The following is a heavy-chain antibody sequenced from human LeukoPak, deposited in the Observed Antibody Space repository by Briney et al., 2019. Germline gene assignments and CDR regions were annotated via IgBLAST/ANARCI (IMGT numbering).Heavy chain of an antibody. CDR1: GFTFGDYA. V-gene: IGHV3-49*04. CDR3: TRHTYYYGSGSKIDY. D-gene: IGHD3-10*01. Sequence: GGSLRLSCTASGFTFGDYATSWVRQAPGKGLEWVGFIRSKAYGGTTEYAASVKGRFTISRDDSKSIAYLQMNSLKTEDTAVYYCTRHTYYYGSGSKIDYWGQGTLVTVSS. J-gene: IGHJ4*02. CDR2: IRSKAYGGTT.